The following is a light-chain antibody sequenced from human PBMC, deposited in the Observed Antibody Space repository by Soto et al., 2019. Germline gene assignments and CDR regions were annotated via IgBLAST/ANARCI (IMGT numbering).Light chain of an antibody. CDR2: WAS. J-gene: IGKJ1*01. Sequence: DIVMTQSPDSLAVSPGERATINCKSSQSILHSSYSENLAWYQQKPGHPPKLIIYWASTRESGVPERFSGSGSGTDFTLTISSLQAEDVAVYYCQQYATMPWTFGQGTKVDIK. CDR3: QQYATMPWT. CDR1: QSILHSSYSEN. V-gene: IGKV4-1*01.